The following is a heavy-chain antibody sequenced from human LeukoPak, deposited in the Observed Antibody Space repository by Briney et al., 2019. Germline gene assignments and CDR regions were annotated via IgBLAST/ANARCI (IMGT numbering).Heavy chain of an antibody. CDR1: GYTFTDYN. CDR2: ISPNSGGT. D-gene: IGHD3-10*01. V-gene: IGHV1-2*02. CDR3: SVWFGELSH. J-gene: IGHJ4*02. Sequence: GASVKVSCXASGYTFTDYNIHWVRQAPGQGLEWMGWISPNSGGTEYGQRFQGLVTMTRDTSISTAYMDLSSLKSDDTATYYCSVWFGELSHWGQGTLVTVSS.